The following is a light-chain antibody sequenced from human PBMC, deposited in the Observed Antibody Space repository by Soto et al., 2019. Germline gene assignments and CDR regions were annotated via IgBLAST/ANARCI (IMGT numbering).Light chain of an antibody. CDR1: QSISIN. CDR3: QQFRNWPWT. V-gene: IGKV3D-15*01. CDR2: GAS. J-gene: IGKJ1*01. Sequence: EIELTQSPGTLSVSPGDRVTLSCRASQSISINLAWYQHKPGQAPRLLIHGASTRATGIPDRISGSGSGTEFTLTISSLQSEDFAVYYCQQFRNWPWTSGQGTKV.